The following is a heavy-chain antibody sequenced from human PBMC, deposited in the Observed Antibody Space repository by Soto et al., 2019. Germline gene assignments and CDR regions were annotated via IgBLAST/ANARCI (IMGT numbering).Heavy chain of an antibody. CDR3: AKVDGFLWFELDS. V-gene: IGHV3-23*01. D-gene: IGHD3-10*01. CDR2: ISASGDGT. J-gene: IGHJ4*02. CDR1: GFTFSSFS. Sequence: GGSLILSCAASGFTFSSFSMSWVRQAPGKGLEWVSAISASGDGTYYADSVKGRFTISRDNSKNTLYLQMSSLRAEDTAVYYCAKVDGFLWFELDSWGQGTLVTVSS.